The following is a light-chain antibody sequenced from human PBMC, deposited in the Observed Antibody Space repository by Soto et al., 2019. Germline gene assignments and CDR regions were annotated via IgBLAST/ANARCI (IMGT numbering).Light chain of an antibody. CDR1: QSVLHRSKRKNY. CDR2: WAS. J-gene: IGKJ1*01. CDR3: QQYYSGRT. Sequence: DIVMTQSPDSLAVSLGERTTINCRSSQSVLHRSKRKNYLAWYQQKAGQPPKLLISWASTRESGVPDRFSGSGSGTDFTLTISSLQAEDVATYYCQQYYSGRTLGHGTKVDIK. V-gene: IGKV4-1*01.